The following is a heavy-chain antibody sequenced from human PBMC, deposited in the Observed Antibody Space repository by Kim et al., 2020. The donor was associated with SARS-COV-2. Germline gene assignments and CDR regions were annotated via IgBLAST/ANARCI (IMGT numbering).Heavy chain of an antibody. D-gene: IGHD3-22*01. CDR3: AKDAALFYYDSSGYDY. CDR1: GFTFSSYA. V-gene: IGHV3-23*01. J-gene: IGHJ4*02. CDR2: ISGSGGST. Sequence: GGSLRLSCAASGFTFSSYAMSWVRQAPGKGLEWVSAISGSGGSTYYADSVKGRFTISRDNSKNTLYLQMNSLRAEDTAVYYCAKDAALFYYDSSGYDYWGQGTLVTVSS.